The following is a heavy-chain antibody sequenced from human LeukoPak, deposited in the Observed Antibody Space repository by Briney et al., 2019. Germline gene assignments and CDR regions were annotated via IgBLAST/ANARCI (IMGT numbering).Heavy chain of an antibody. CDR2: ISGSGGST. V-gene: IGHV3-23*01. Sequence: GSLRLSCAASGFTFSSYAMSWVRQAPGKGLEWVSAISGSGGSTYYADSVKGRFTISRDNSKNTLYLQMNSLRAEDTAVYYCAKNPYDILTGPYFDYWGQGTLVTVSS. J-gene: IGHJ4*02. CDR1: GFTFSSYA. CDR3: AKNPYDILTGPYFDY. D-gene: IGHD3-9*01.